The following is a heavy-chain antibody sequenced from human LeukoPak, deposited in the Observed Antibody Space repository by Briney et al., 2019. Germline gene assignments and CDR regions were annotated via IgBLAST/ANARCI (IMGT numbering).Heavy chain of an antibody. J-gene: IGHJ4*02. CDR1: GGSISSSSYY. Sequence: SETLSLTCTVSGGSISSSSYYWGWIRQPPGKGLEWIGSIYYSGSTYYNPSLKSRVTISVDTSKNQFSLKLSSVTAADTAVYYCARLEAGYCSGGSCYSIGVADYWGQGTLVTVSP. D-gene: IGHD2-15*01. CDR3: ARLEAGYCSGGSCYSIGVADY. V-gene: IGHV4-39*01. CDR2: IYYSGST.